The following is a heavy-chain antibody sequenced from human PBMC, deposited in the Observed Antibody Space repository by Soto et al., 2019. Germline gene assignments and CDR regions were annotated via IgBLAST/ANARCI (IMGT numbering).Heavy chain of an antibody. CDR3: AKDGPVLGTTPPYLDF. Sequence: QVQLVQSGAEVKKPGSSVKVSCKTSGASFSRYAFSWVRQAPGQGLEWMGGIIPLFGTTDYAQKFQGRVTITADESTSTTFMELSSLTSEDTAIYFCAKDGPVLGTTPPYLDFWGQGTLVTVSS. CDR1: GASFSRYA. D-gene: IGHD1-26*01. V-gene: IGHV1-69*01. CDR2: IIPLFGTT. J-gene: IGHJ4*02.